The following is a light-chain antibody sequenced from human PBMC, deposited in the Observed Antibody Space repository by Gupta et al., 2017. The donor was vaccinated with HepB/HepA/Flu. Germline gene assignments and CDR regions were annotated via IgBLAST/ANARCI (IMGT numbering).Light chain of an antibody. V-gene: IGLV1-47*01. Sequence: QSVLTQPPSVSVTPGQRVTISCSGTSSTIESNGGYWYPHVPGASPKLLIYRSNQRPSGGPERCSGANSATSASLTRSGLRAEDEADYYGAGWDDSMNGPVFGGGTTLTVL. CDR1: SSTIESNG. CDR3: AGWDDSMNGPV. J-gene: IGLJ2*01. CDR2: RSN.